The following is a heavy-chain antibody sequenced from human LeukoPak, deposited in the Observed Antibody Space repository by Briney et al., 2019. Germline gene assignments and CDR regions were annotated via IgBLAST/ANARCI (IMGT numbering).Heavy chain of an antibody. V-gene: IGHV3-21*01. CDR1: GFTFSDHY. Sequence: GGSLRLSCAASGFTFSDHYMDWVRQAPGKGLEWVSSISSSSSYIYYADSVKGRFTISRDNAKNSLYLQMNSLRAEDTAVYYCATVDYGAFDIWGQGTMVTVFS. CDR3: ATVDYGAFDI. J-gene: IGHJ3*02. D-gene: IGHD4-17*01. CDR2: ISSSSSYI.